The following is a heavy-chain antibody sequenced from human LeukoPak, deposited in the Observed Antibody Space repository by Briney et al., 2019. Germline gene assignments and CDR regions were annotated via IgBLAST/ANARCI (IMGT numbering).Heavy chain of an antibody. V-gene: IGHV4-34*01. CDR2: INHSGST. J-gene: IGHJ6*03. D-gene: IGHD1-26*01. CDR3: ARGDAGATPTGYYYLYMDV. Sequence: SETLSLTCAVYGGSFSGYYWSWIRQPPGKGLEWIGEINHSGSTNYNPSLKSRVTISVDTSKDQCSLKLTAVTAADTAGYYCARGDAGATPTGYYYLYMDVWAKGNPVTVSS. CDR1: GGSFSGYY.